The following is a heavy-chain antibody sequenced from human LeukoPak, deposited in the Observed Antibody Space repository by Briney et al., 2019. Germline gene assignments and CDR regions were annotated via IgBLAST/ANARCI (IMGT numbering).Heavy chain of an antibody. CDR3: AKDRLYCSSTSCYYYYYGMDV. Sequence: GWSLTLSCAASGFTFSSYGMHWVRQAPGKGLEWVAVISYDGSNKYYADSVKGRFTISRDNSKNTLYLQMNSLRAEDTAVYYCAKDRLYCSSTSCYYYYYGMDVWGQGTTVTVSS. J-gene: IGHJ6*02. V-gene: IGHV3-30*18. CDR1: GFTFSSYG. CDR2: ISYDGSNK. D-gene: IGHD2-2*01.